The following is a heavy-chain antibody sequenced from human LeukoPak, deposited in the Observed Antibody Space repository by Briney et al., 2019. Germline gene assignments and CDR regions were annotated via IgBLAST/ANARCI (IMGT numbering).Heavy chain of an antibody. D-gene: IGHD5-24*01. J-gene: IGHJ4*02. Sequence: GGSLRLSCAASGFTFSSYAMSWVRQAPGKGLEWVSAISGGGSSTYYADSVKGRFTISGDKAKNSLYLQMNSLRVEDTAVYYCARDYKYAFDNWGQGTLVTVSS. CDR2: ISGGGSST. CDR1: GFTFSSYA. CDR3: ARDYKYAFDN. V-gene: IGHV3-23*01.